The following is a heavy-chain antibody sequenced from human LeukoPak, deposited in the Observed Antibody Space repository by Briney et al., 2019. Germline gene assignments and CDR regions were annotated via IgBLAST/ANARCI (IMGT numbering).Heavy chain of an antibody. Sequence: GRSLRLSCAASGFGFGSYNMYWVRQAPGEGLEWVTLMSFDGNHKKYADSVKGRFTVSRDNSRNTLFLQMNSLRPEDTAVYYCARVYGSEIDYWGQGTLVTVSS. V-gene: IGHV3-30*03. CDR2: MSFDGNHK. D-gene: IGHD3-10*01. CDR1: GFGFGSYN. J-gene: IGHJ4*02. CDR3: ARVYGSEIDY.